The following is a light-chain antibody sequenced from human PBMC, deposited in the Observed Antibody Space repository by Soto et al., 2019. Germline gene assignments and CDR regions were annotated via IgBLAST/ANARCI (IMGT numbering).Light chain of an antibody. Sequence: QSALTQTRSVSGSPGQSVTFSCTGTIGDIGAYNYVSWYQFHPGKAPKMIIYDVNKRPSGVPDRFSGSKSGNTASLTISWLQAEDEADYYCCSYAHTSRVFGGGTKLTVL. CDR2: DVN. CDR1: IGDIGAYNY. J-gene: IGLJ3*02. V-gene: IGLV2-11*01. CDR3: CSYAHTSRV.